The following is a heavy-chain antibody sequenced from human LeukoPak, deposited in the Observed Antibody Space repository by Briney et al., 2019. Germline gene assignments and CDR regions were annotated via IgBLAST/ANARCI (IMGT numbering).Heavy chain of an antibody. J-gene: IGHJ4*02. Sequence: GSSVKVSCRASGGTFSSYAISWVRQAPGQGLEWMGGIIPIFGTANYAQKFQGRVTITTDESTSTAYMELSSLRSEDTAVYYCARVPFMKQGYYFDYWGQGTLVTVSS. CDR2: IIPIFGTA. D-gene: IGHD3-16*01. V-gene: IGHV1-69*05. CDR1: GGTFSSYA. CDR3: ARVPFMKQGYYFDY.